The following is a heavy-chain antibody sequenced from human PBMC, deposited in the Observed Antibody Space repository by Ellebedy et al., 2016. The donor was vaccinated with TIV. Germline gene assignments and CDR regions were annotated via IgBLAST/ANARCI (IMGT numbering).Heavy chain of an antibody. CDR3: ARRVGDY. CDR1: GFNFSTFW. CDR2: IKEDGSVR. Sequence: GESLKISXAASGFNFSTFWMSWVRQAPGKGLEWVANIKEDGSVRHYVDSVKGRFTISRDNAKNSLYLQMNSLRDEDTAVYYCARRVGDYWGQGALVTVSS. D-gene: IGHD3-10*01. V-gene: IGHV3-7*01. J-gene: IGHJ4*02.